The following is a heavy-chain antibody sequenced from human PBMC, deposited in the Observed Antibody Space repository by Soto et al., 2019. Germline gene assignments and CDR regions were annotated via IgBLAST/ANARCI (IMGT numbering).Heavy chain of an antibody. V-gene: IGHV3-33*01. Sequence: GGSLRLSCAASGFTFSSYGMHWVRQAPGKGLEWVAVIWYDGSNKYYVDSVKGRFTISRDNSKNTLYLQMNSLRAEDTAVYYCARVAGDMGLVPAAIRNNWFDPWGQGTLVTVSS. CDR3: ARVAGDMGLVPAAIRNNWFDP. CDR1: GFTFSSYG. J-gene: IGHJ5*02. D-gene: IGHD2-2*02. CDR2: IWYDGSNK.